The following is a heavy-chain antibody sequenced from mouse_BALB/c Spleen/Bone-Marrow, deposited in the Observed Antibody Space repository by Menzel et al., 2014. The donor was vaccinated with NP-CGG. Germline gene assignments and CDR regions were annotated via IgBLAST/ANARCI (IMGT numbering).Heavy chain of an antibody. CDR1: GYAFTSFT. V-gene: IGHV1S26*01. CDR2: IVPSNVYT. D-gene: IGHD3-3*01. Sequence: VQLQESGPELAKPGASVRVSSKASGYAFTSFTMNCLKKSHGKGLDWMGYIVPSNVYTTYNQNFKDKATLTEAKSSNTASINLSRLTSEGSADYYGAREGGSEGCSGPPAFWGQGTPLTVSS. CDR3: AREGGSEGCSGPPAF. J-gene: IGHJ2*01.